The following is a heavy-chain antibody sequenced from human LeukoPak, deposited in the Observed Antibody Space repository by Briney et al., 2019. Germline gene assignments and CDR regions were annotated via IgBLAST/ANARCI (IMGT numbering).Heavy chain of an antibody. CDR2: INPNSGGT. J-gene: IGHJ4*02. D-gene: IGHD6-19*01. Sequence: GASVKVSCKASGYTFTGYYMHWVRQAPGQGLEWMGWINPNSGGTIYAQKFQGRVTMTRDTSISTVYMELSRLRSDDTAVYYCARDLGISGWYAPPLGYFDYWGQGTLVTVSS. V-gene: IGHV1-2*02. CDR3: ARDLGISGWYAPPLGYFDY. CDR1: GYTFTGYY.